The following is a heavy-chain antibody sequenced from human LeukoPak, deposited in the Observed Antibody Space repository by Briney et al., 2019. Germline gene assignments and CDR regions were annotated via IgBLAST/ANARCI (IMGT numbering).Heavy chain of an antibody. Sequence: GGSLRLSCAASGFTFSNYWMNWVRQTPGKGLEWVSYISSSSSSIYYADSVKGRFTISRDNAKNSLYLQMNSLRDEDTAVYYCARREGYTSGWYSYWGQGTLVTVSS. D-gene: IGHD6-19*01. CDR3: ARREGYTSGWYSY. CDR2: ISSSSSSI. CDR1: GFTFSNYW. V-gene: IGHV3-48*02. J-gene: IGHJ4*02.